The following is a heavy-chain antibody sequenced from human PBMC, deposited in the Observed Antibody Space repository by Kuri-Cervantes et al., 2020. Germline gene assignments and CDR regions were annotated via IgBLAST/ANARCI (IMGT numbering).Heavy chain of an antibody. CDR2: INTNTGNP. J-gene: IGHJ3*02. D-gene: IGHD6-13*01. CDR3: ASIAAAGAFDI. CDR1: GYTLTELS. V-gene: IGHV7-4-1*02. Sequence: ASVKVSCKVSGYTLTELSMHWVRQAPGQGLEWMGWINTNTGNPTYAQGFTGRFVFSLDTSVSTAYLQINSLKAEDTAVYYCASIAAAGAFDIWGQGTMVTVSS.